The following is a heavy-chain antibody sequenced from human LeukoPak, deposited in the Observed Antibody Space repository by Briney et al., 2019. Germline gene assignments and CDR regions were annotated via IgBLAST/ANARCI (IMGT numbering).Heavy chain of an antibody. D-gene: IGHD4-17*01. CDR3: ARERNYGDYGNAFDV. CDR2: INPKRGVT. J-gene: IGHJ3*01. CDR1: AYTFTAYY. V-gene: IGHV1-2*02. Sequence: GASVKVSCKASAYTFTAYYMRWVRQAPGQGLEWMGWINPKRGVTTYAQKFQGRVTMTRDTSITTAYMELTRLRSDDTTIYYCARERNYGDYGNAFDVWGQGTKVTVSS.